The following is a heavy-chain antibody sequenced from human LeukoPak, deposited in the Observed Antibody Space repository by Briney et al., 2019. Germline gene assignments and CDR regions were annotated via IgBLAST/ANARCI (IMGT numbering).Heavy chain of an antibody. J-gene: IGHJ5*02. V-gene: IGHV1-8*01. CDR3: VRDGEGVAISVNYWFAH. CDR1: GFTFTNYD. Sequence: ASVTVSCKATGFTFTNYDINWVRQATGQGLEWMGWMNPINGNTGYAQKFQGRVTMTRDTSISTAYMELRSLTSEDTAVYYCVRDGEGVAISVNYWFAHWGQGTLVTVSS. D-gene: IGHD3-10*01. CDR2: MNPINGNT.